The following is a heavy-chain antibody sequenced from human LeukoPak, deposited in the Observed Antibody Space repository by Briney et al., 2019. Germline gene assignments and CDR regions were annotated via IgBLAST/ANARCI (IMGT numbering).Heavy chain of an antibody. CDR1: GFTFSSYS. V-gene: IGHV3-48*01. J-gene: IGHJ5*02. CDR2: ITSSSSTI. D-gene: IGHD2-2*01. CDR3: ARVNAYQLLSAWFDP. Sequence: QPGGSLRLSCAASGFTFSSYSMNWVRQAPGKGLEWISYITSSSSTIYYAGSVKGRFTISRDNAKSSLYLQMNSLRAEDTAVYYCARVNAYQLLSAWFDPWGQGTLVTVSS.